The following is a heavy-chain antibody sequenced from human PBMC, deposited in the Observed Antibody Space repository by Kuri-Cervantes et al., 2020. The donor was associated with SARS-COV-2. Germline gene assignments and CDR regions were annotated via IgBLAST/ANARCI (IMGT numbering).Heavy chain of an antibody. CDR1: GGSISNYY. V-gene: IGHV4-59*08. CDR3: ARHFRSSTSCFDY. D-gene: IGHD2-2*01. CDR2: NFYTGST. J-gene: IGHJ4*02. Sequence: SETLSLTCTVSGGSISNYYWSWIRQSPGKGLEWIGYNFYTGSTNYNPSLKSRVTISIDTSRNQFSLRLSSVTAADTAVYYCARHFRSSTSCFDYWGQGTLVTVSS.